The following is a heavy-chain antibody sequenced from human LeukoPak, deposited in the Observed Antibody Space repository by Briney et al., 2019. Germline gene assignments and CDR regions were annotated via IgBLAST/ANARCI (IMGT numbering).Heavy chain of an antibody. CDR1: GFTFSSYS. D-gene: IGHD6-6*01. CDR3: ARAEYSSSSDAFDI. Sequence: GSLRLSCAASGFTFSSYSMNWVRQAPGKGLEWVSYISSSSRTIYYADSVKGRLTISRDNAKNSLYLQMNSLRAEDTAVYYCARAEYSSSSDAFDIWGQGTMVTVSS. J-gene: IGHJ3*02. CDR2: ISSSSRTI. V-gene: IGHV3-48*01.